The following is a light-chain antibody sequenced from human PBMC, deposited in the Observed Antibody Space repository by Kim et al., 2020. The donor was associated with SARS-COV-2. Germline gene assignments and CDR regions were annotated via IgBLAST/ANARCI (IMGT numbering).Light chain of an antibody. CDR3: CPVV. V-gene: IGLV2-23*02. J-gene: IGLJ2*01. CDR1: SSDVGSYNL. Sequence: QSALTQPASVSGSPGQSITISCTGTSSDVGSYNLVSWYQQHPGKAPKLMIYEVSKRPSGVSNRFSGSKSGNTASLTISGLQAEDEADYYCCPVVFGG. CDR2: EVS.